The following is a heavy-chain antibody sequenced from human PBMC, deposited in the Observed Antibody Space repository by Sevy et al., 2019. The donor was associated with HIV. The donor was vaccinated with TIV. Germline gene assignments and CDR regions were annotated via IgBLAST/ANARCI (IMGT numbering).Heavy chain of an antibody. D-gene: IGHD1-26*01. CDR2: IYYSGST. Sequence: SETLSLTCTVSGGSISSNSYYWGWIRQPPGKGLEWIGSIYYSGSTYYNPSLKSRVTISVDTSKNQFSLKLSSVTAADTAVYYWARHISDSGSYYAYYYYYYMDVWGKGTTVTVSS. V-gene: IGHV4-39*01. J-gene: IGHJ6*03. CDR3: ARHISDSGSYYAYYYYYYMDV. CDR1: GGSISSNSYY.